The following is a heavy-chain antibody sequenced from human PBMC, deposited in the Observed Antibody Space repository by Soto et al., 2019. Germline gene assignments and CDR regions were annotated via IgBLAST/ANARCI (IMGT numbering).Heavy chain of an antibody. CDR1: GFIFDGYA. CDR3: AKGTDTTVTAPFDS. CDR2: IDWNGDNI. V-gene: IGHV3-9*01. D-gene: IGHD4-17*01. J-gene: IGHJ4*02. Sequence: EVQLVESGGGLEQPGRSPRLSCTASGFIFDGYAMHWVRQAPGKGLEGVSGIDWNGDNIVYADSVKGRFTISRDNAKNSLYLQMNSLRAEDTALYYCAKGTDTTVTAPFDSWGQGTLVTVSS.